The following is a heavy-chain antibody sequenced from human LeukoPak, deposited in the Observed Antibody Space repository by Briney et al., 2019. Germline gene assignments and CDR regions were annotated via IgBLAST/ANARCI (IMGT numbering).Heavy chain of an antibody. CDR2: ISDSGGRT. J-gene: IGHJ4*02. V-gene: IGHV3-23*01. D-gene: IGHD3-22*01. CDR1: GFTFGDYA. Sequence: GGSLRLSCTASGFTFGDYAMRWVRQAPGKGLEWVAGISDSGGRTNYADSVKGRFTISRDNPKNTLHLQMNSLRAEDTAVYFCARRGVVIRVILVGFHKEAYYFDSWGQGALVTVSS. CDR3: ARRGVVIRVILVGFHKEAYYFDS.